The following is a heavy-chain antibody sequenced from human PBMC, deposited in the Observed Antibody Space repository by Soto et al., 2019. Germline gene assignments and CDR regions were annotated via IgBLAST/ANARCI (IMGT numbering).Heavy chain of an antibody. D-gene: IGHD6-13*01. CDR3: ASQVIIAAEYDY. CDR2: INHSGRT. Sequence: SETLSLTCAVYGGSFSGYYWSWIRQPPGKGLEGIGEINHSGRTNYNPSLKSRVTISVDTSKNQFSLKLSSVTAADTAVYYCASQVIIAAEYDYWGQGTLVTVSS. J-gene: IGHJ4*02. V-gene: IGHV4-34*01. CDR1: GGSFSGYY.